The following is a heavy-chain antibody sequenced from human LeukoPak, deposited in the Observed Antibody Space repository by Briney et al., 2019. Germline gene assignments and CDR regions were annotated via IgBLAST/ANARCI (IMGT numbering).Heavy chain of an antibody. J-gene: IGHJ4*02. CDR1: GGSVNSGGLY. D-gene: IGHD3-10*01. Sequence: SETLSLTCSVSGGSVNSGGLYWSWIRQHPGKGLEWIGYIYYSGYTFYSPALKTRVFISLDTSKNQFSLKVNAVTAADTAVYYCARGGFYGSGSLFYYWGQGSPVTVSS. CDR3: ARGGFYGSGSLFYY. CDR2: IYYSGYT. V-gene: IGHV4-31*03.